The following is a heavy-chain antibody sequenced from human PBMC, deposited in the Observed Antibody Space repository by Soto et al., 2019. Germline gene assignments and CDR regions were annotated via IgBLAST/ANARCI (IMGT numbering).Heavy chain of an antibody. D-gene: IGHD3-22*01. J-gene: IGHJ4*02. V-gene: IGHV1-18*01. CDR1: GYTFTSYG. CDR2: ISGYNGDT. CDR3: DREWNIRGYYY. Sequence: QVQLVQSGPEVKRPGASVKVSCKTSGYTFTSYGVTWVRQAPGQGLEWMGWISGYNGDTNYAQKVQGRATLTVDTAASMASIELRSLSSDDTAVYYCDREWNIRGYYYWGQGTLVTVSS.